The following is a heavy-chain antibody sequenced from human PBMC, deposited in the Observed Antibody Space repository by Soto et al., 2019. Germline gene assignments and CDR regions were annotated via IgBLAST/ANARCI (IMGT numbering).Heavy chain of an antibody. CDR2: ISGSAGST. CDR1: GFIFSNYA. J-gene: IGHJ4*02. D-gene: IGHD2-2*01. CDR3: AKKSTDSSGYFDS. V-gene: IGHV3-23*01. Sequence: GGSLRLSCAASGFIFSNYAMSWVRQAPGKGLEWVSGISGSAGSTYNAESVKGRFTISRDNSKNTMYMQMSSLRAEDTAVYYCAKKSTDSSGYFDSWGQGTLVTVPS.